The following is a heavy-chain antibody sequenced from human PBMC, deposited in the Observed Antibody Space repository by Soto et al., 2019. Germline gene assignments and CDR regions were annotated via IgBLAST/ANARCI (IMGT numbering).Heavy chain of an antibody. Sequence: QVQLVQSGTEVKQPGALVKVSCKASGYIMTTYGVSWVRQAPGQGLEWVGWISAYNDHTNYAQKFQGKVTMTTDTSTSTAYMELKSLRSDDTAVYYCERGTYLEYWVQGNLVTVSS. J-gene: IGHJ4*02. V-gene: IGHV1-18*01. CDR2: ISAYNDHT. CDR1: GYIMTTYG. D-gene: IGHD1-1*01. CDR3: ERGTYLEY.